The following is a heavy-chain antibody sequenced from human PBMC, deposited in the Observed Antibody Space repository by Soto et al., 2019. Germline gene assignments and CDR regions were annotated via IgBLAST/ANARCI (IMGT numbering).Heavy chain of an antibody. D-gene: IGHD3-3*01. CDR3: ARGQRFSDWFDP. CDR1: GGAISGYY. J-gene: IGHJ5*02. CDR2: IYSSGST. V-gene: IGHV4-4*07. Sequence: SETLSLTCTVTGGAISGYYWTWIRQSDGKGLEWIGRIYSSGSTNYNPSLKSRVTISLDTSMNYFSLRLSSVTAADTAVYYCARGQRFSDWFDPWGQGTLVTVS.